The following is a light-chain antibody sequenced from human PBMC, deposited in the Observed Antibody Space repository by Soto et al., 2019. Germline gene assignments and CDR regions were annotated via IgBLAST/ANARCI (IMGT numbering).Light chain of an antibody. J-gene: IGKJ3*01. CDR1: QSISSY. Sequence: DIQMTQSPSSLSASVGDRVTITCRASQSISSYLNWYQQKPGKAPKVLIYAASSLQSGVPSRFSGSGSGTDSPITITSLQPEYFATYFCQNYYASFTFGHGTKVDIK. CDR2: AAS. V-gene: IGKV1-39*01. CDR3: QNYYASFT.